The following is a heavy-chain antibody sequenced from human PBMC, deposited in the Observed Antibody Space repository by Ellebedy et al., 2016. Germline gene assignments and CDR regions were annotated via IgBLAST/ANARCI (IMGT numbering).Heavy chain of an antibody. V-gene: IGHV4-34*01. D-gene: IGHD2-21*01. CDR2: INHSGST. CDR1: GGSFSGYY. Sequence: SETLSLTXAVYGGSFSGYYWSWVRQPPGKGLEWIGEINHSGSTNYNPSLKSRVTISVDTSKNQFSLKLSSVTAADTAVYYCARGVFKPNWFDPWGQGTLVTVSS. J-gene: IGHJ5*02. CDR3: ARGVFKPNWFDP.